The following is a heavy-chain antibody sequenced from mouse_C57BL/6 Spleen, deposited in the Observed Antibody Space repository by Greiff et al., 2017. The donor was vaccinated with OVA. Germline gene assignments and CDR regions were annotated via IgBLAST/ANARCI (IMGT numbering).Heavy chain of an antibody. J-gene: IGHJ1*03. CDR1: GYTFTDYN. Sequence: VQLQQSGPELVKPGASVKIPCKASGYTFTDYNMDWVKQSHGKSLEWIGDINPNNGGTIYNQKFKGKATLTVDKSSSTAYMELRSLTSEDTAVYYCASRVITTVVENWCFDVWGTGTTVTVSS. CDR2: INPNNGGT. D-gene: IGHD1-1*01. V-gene: IGHV1-18*01. CDR3: ASRVITTVVENWCFDV.